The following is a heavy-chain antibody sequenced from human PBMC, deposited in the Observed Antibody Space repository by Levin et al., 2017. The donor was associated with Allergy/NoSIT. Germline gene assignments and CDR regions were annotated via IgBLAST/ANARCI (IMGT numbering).Heavy chain of an antibody. CDR3: ARESAIAAGKTGDY. J-gene: IGHJ4*02. D-gene: IGHD6-13*01. Sequence: SETLSLTCAVYGGSFSGYYWSWIRQPPGKGLEWIGEINHSGSTNYNPSLKSRVTISVDTSKNQFSLKLSSVTAADTAVYYCARESAIAAGKTGDYWGQGTLVTVSS. CDR1: GGSFSGYY. V-gene: IGHV4-34*01. CDR2: INHSGST.